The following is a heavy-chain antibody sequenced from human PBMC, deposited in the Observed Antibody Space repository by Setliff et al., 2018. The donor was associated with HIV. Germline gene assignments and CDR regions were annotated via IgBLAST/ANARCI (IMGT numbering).Heavy chain of an antibody. J-gene: IGHJ3*02. CDR3: ARDQDYSHGSDSYYDAFDM. CDR1: GFTFSGYA. D-gene: IGHD3-22*01. CDR2: ISGSGGST. V-gene: IGHV3-23*01. Sequence: GGSLRLSCAASGFTFSGYAMRWVRQAPGKGLECVSGISGSGGSTHYADSVKGRFTISRDNAKKTLYLQMNSLRAEDTAVYFCARDQDYSHGSDSYYDAFDMWGQGTMVTVSS.